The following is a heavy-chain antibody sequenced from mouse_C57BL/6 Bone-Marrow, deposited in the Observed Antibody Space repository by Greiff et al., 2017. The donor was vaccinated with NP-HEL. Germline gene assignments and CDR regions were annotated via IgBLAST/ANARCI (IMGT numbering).Heavy chain of an antibody. J-gene: IGHJ1*03. D-gene: IGHD1-1*01. Sequence: QVQLKQSGPELVKPGASVKLSCKASGYTFTSYDINWVKQRPGQGLEWIGWIYPRDGSTKYNEKFKGKATLTVDTSSSTAYMELHSLTSEDSAVYFCAREPPTVVATDWYFDVWGTGTTVTVSS. CDR3: AREPPTVVATDWYFDV. CDR2: IYPRDGST. V-gene: IGHV1-85*01. CDR1: GYTFTSYD.